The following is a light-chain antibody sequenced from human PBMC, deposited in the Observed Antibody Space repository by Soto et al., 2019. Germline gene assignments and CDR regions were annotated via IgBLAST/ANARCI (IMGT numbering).Light chain of an antibody. V-gene: IGKV3-15*01. CDR1: QSVSYN. CDR3: QQYKNWPPLT. CDR2: GAF. J-gene: IGKJ4*01. Sequence: EIVMTQSPATLSVSPGETATLSCRASQSVSYNLAWYQQKPGQGPRLLIYGAFTRATGIPARFSGSGSGTEFTLTTSSLQSADFAVYYCQQYKNWPPLTFGGGNKVEIK.